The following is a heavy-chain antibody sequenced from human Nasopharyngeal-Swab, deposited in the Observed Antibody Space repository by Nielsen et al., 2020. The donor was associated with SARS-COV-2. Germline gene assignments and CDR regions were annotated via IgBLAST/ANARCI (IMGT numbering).Heavy chain of an antibody. V-gene: IGHV3-23*01. CDR2: ISGSGGST. Sequence: GESLKISCAASGFTFSSYAMSWVRQAPGKGLEWVSTISGSGGSTYYADSVKARFTLSRYNSKNSLYLQMNSLRAEDTAVYYCAKDLERRIIGVVISMDVWGQGTMVTVSS. D-gene: IGHD3-3*01. CDR3: AKDLERRIIGVVISMDV. CDR1: GFTFSSYA. J-gene: IGHJ6*02.